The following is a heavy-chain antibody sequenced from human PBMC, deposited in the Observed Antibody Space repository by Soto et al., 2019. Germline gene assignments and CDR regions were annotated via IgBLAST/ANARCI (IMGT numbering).Heavy chain of an antibody. Sequence: PSETLSLTCAVSGGSISSGGYSWSWIRQPPGKGLEWIGYIYHSGSTYYNPSLKSRVTISVDRSKNQFSLKLSSVTAADTAVYYCARSPNYYDSSGYYYWGQGTLVTVS. CDR3: ARSPNYYDSSGYYY. D-gene: IGHD3-22*01. CDR1: GGSISSGGYS. CDR2: IYHSGST. V-gene: IGHV4-30-2*01. J-gene: IGHJ4*02.